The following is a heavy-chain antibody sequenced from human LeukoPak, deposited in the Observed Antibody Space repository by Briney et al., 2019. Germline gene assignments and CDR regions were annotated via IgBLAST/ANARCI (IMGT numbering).Heavy chain of an antibody. Sequence: GGSLRLSCAASGFTFRDYAMTWVRQAPGKGPEWVSTFSAGGNRTYYADSVKGRFIITRDNSKNTLYLQMKSLRAEDTAVYYCAKVLSKIYIYGPFDYWGQGSLVTVSS. CDR1: GFTFRDYA. J-gene: IGHJ4*02. D-gene: IGHD3-10*01. CDR2: FSAGGNRT. V-gene: IGHV3-23*01. CDR3: AKVLSKIYIYGPFDY.